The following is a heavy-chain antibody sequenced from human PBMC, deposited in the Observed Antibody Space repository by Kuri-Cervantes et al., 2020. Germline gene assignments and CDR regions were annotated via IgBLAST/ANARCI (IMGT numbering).Heavy chain of an antibody. D-gene: IGHD2-15*01. CDR3: AKDGQLGPLYCSGGACYRYYFDY. J-gene: IGHJ4*02. CDR2: ISYDGRNT. Sequence: LKISCGASGFTFSGCGMHWVRQAPGKGLEWVAAISYDGRNTYHAGSVKGRFTISRDNSKNTLYLQMSSLRAEDTAVYYCAKDGQLGPLYCSGGACYRYYFDYWGQGALVTVSS. CDR1: GFTFSGCG. V-gene: IGHV3-30*18.